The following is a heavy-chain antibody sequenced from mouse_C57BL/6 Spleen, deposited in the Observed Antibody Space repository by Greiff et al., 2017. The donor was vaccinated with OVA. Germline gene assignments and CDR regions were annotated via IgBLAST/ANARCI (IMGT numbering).Heavy chain of an antibody. D-gene: IGHD3-1*01. CDR1: GYSITSGYY. CDR3: ARAGYNYAMDY. J-gene: IGHJ4*01. Sequence: EVKLMESGPGLVKPSQSLSLPCSVTGYSITSGYYWNWIRQFPGNKLEWMGYISYDGSNNYNPSLKNRISITRDTSKNQFFLKLNSVTTEDTATYYCARAGYNYAMDYWGQGTSVTVSS. CDR2: ISYDGSN. V-gene: IGHV3-6*01.